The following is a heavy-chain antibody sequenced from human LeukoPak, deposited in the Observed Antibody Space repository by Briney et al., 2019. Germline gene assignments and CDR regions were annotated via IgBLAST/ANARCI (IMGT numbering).Heavy chain of an antibody. Sequence: SETLSLTCTVSGVSVSSGNYYWSWIRQPPGKGLEWIGYIYYSGSTNYNPSLKSRVTMSVDTSKNQFSLKLTSVTAADTAVYYCARRSGYSPNWFDPWGQGTLVTVSS. D-gene: IGHD3-3*01. CDR3: ARRSGYSPNWFDP. CDR2: IYYSGST. CDR1: GVSVSSGNYY. J-gene: IGHJ5*02. V-gene: IGHV4-61*01.